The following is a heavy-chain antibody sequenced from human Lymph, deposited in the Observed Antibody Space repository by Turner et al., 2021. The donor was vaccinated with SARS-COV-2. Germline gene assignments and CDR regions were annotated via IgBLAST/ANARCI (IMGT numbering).Heavy chain of an antibody. CDR3: ARDRQPYNFYGMDV. J-gene: IGHJ6*02. CDR2: ISSSRNYK. Sequence: EVPLVGTVCGLFNRGGSLSCSCAASGFTFSSYSMNWFRQAPGKGLEWVSSISSSRNYKYNAASVKGRFTIARNNDNNSLFLQMNSPRAEDTSVYYCARDRQPYNFYGMDVWGQGTTVTVSS. V-gene: IGHV3-21*01. D-gene: IGHD1-1*01. CDR1: GFTFSSYS.